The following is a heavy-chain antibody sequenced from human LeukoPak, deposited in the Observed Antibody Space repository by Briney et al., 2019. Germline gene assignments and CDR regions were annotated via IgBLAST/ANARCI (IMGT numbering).Heavy chain of an antibody. CDR3: AKGTLAGDAFDI. CDR1: GYTFTSYD. CDR2: MNPNSGNT. D-gene: IGHD6-19*01. J-gene: IGHJ3*02. Sequence: ASVKVSCKASGYTFTSYDINWVRQATGQGLEWMGWMNPNSGNTGYAQKFQGRVTMTRNTSISTAYMELNSLRAEDTAVYYCAKGTLAGDAFDIWGQGTMVTVSS. V-gene: IGHV1-8*01.